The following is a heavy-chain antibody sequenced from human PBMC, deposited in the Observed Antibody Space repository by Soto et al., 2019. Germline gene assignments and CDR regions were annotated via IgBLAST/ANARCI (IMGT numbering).Heavy chain of an antibody. CDR1: GGTSSSYA. CDR2: VIPIFGTA. CDR3: AGSYKYGSGTFDAFDV. Sequence: SVKVSCKASGGTSSSYAISWVRQAPGQGLEWMGGVIPIFGTANYAQKFQGRVSITADEPTSTVYMELSSLRSEDTAVYYCAGSYKYGSGTFDAFDVWGHGTKVTVSS. V-gene: IGHV1-69*13. D-gene: IGHD3-10*01. J-gene: IGHJ3*01.